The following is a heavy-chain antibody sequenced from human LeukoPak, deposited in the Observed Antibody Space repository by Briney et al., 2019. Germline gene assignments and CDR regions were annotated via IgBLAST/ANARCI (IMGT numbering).Heavy chain of an antibody. V-gene: IGHV4-4*07. CDR2: ISTSGST. Sequence: PSETLSLTCTVSGGSISSYYWSWIRQPAGKGLEWIGRISTSGSTNYNPSLKSRVTMSVDTSKNQFSLKLSSVTAADTAVYYCAKDSEGRFLEWTVGGYLDYWGQGTLVTVSS. CDR3: AKDSEGRFLEWTVGGYLDY. D-gene: IGHD3-3*01. CDR1: GGSISSYY. J-gene: IGHJ4*02.